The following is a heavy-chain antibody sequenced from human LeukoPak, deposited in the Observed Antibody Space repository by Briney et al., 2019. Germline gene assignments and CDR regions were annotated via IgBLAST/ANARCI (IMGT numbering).Heavy chain of an antibody. CDR2: VYYSGST. J-gene: IGHJ5*02. V-gene: IGHV4-59*01. CDR3: ARVVEFQVLSFDP. CDR1: GGSFSSYY. D-gene: IGHD4/OR15-4a*01. Sequence: PSETLSLTCNVSGGSFSSYYWTWIRQPPGKGLEWIGNVYYSGSTNYKSSLKGRVSISVDRSKNQFSLELRSVTPADTAVYYCARVVEFQVLSFDPWGQRTLVTVSS.